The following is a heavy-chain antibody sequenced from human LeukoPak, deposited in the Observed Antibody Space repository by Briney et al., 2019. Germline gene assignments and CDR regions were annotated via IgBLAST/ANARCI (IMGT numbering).Heavy chain of an antibody. V-gene: IGHV4-34*01. Sequence: SETLSLTCAVYGGSFSGYYWSWIRQPPGKGLEWIGVINHSGSTNYNPSLKSRVTISVDTSKNQFSLKLSSVTAADTAVYYCARGQGLRYFDWLRRYYFDYWGQGTLVTVSS. J-gene: IGHJ4*02. CDR1: GGSFSGYY. CDR3: ARGQGLRYFDWLRRYYFDY. CDR2: INHSGST. D-gene: IGHD3-9*01.